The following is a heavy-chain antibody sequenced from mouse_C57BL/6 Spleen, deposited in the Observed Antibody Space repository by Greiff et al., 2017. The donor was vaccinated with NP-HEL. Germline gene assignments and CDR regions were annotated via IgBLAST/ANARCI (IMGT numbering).Heavy chain of an antibody. CDR3: VCRAYYGKWDAMDY. D-gene: IGHD2-10*01. Sequence: QVQLQQSGAELMKPGASVKLSCKATGYTFTGYWIEWVKQRPGHGLEWIGEILPGSGSTNYNEKFKGKATFTADPSSNTAYMQLSSLTTEDSAIYYCVCRAYYGKWDAMDYWGQGTSVTVSS. CDR1: GYTFTGYW. J-gene: IGHJ4*01. CDR2: ILPGSGST. V-gene: IGHV1-9*01.